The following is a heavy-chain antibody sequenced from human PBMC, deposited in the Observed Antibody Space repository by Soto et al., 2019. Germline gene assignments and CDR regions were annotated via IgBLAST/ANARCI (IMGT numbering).Heavy chain of an antibody. D-gene: IGHD3-10*01. Sequence: QVQLVQSGAAVKKPGSSVKVSRKASGGAFNKFAITWVRQAPGQGLEWMGAIIPFFSTPNYAQRRQGRVTITADESTSTSYMELSSLRSEDTAIYYCARDRVMRGNSYYYGMDFWGQGTTVTVSS. CDR1: GGAFNKFA. CDR2: IIPFFSTP. CDR3: ARDRVMRGNSYYYGMDF. J-gene: IGHJ6*02. V-gene: IGHV1-69*12.